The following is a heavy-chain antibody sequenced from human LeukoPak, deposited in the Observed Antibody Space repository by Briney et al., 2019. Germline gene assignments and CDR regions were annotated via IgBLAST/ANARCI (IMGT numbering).Heavy chain of an antibody. J-gene: IGHJ6*03. CDR1: GGSISSSNW. CDR3: ASTMVRGVHYYYYMDV. Sequence: SGTLSLTCAVSGGSISSSNWWRWVRQPPGKGLEWIGEIYHSGSTNYNPSLKSRVTISVDTSKNQFSLKLSSVTAADTAVYYCASTMVRGVHYYYYMDVWGKGTTVTVSS. V-gene: IGHV4-4*02. D-gene: IGHD3-10*01. CDR2: IYHSGST.